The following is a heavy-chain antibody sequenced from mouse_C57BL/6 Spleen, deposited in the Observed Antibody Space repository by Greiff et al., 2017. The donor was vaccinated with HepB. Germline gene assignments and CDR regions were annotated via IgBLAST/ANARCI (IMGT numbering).Heavy chain of an antibody. D-gene: IGHD1-1*01. Sequence: EVQLQQSGPELVKPGASVKISCKASGYTFTDYYMNWVKQSHGKSLEWIGDINPNNGGTSYNQKFKGKATLTVDKSSSTAYMELRSLTSEDSAVYYCARSHTVVAYYYAMDYWGQGTSVTVSS. V-gene: IGHV1-26*01. CDR3: ARSHTVVAYYYAMDY. J-gene: IGHJ4*01. CDR2: INPNNGGT. CDR1: GYTFTDYY.